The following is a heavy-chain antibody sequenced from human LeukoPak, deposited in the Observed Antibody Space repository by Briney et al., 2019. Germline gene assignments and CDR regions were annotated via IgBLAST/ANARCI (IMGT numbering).Heavy chain of an antibody. CDR1: GFTFSSYA. CDR3: AKGRYYYDSSDAFDI. Sequence: GGSLRLSCAASGFTFSSYAMSWVRQTPGKGLEWVSAISGSGGSTYYADSVKGRFTISRDNSKNTLFLQMNSLRAEDTAVYYCAKGRYYYDSSDAFDIWGQGTMVTVSS. J-gene: IGHJ3*02. D-gene: IGHD3-22*01. CDR2: ISGSGGST. V-gene: IGHV3-23*01.